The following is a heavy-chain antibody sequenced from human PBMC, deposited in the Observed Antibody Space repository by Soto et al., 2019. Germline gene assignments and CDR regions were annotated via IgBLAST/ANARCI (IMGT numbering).Heavy chain of an antibody. CDR3: ARGVIAVAGTPYNWFDP. D-gene: IGHD6-19*01. J-gene: IGHJ5*02. CDR2: MNPNSGNT. CDR1: GYTFTSYD. Sequence: ASVKVSCKASGYTFTSYDINWVRQATGQGLEWMGWMNPNSGNTGYAQKFQGRVTMTRNTSISTAYMELSSLRSEDTAVYYCARGVIAVAGTPYNWFDPWGQGTLVIVSS. V-gene: IGHV1-8*01.